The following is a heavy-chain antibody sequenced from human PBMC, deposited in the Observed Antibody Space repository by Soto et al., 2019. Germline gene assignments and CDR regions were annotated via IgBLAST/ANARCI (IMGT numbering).Heavy chain of an antibody. Sequence: GGSLSLSCAASGFTFSDYYMSWIRQAPGKGLEWVSYISSSGSTIYYADSVKGRFTISRDNAKNSLYLQMNSLRAEDTAVYYCARDRTPAYYDFWSGTPRGAFDIWGQGTMVTVSS. CDR1: GFTFSDYY. V-gene: IGHV3-11*01. CDR2: ISSSGSTI. CDR3: ARDRTPAYYDFWSGTPRGAFDI. D-gene: IGHD3-3*01. J-gene: IGHJ3*02.